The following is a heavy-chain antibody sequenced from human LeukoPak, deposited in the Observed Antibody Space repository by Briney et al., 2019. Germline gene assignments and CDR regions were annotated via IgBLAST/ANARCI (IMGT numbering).Heavy chain of an antibody. CDR1: GYTFTGYY. J-gene: IGHJ6*03. CDR3: ARDPGYCSSTSCYAGPGYYMDV. V-gene: IGHV1-2*02. Sequence: GASVKVSCKASGYTFTGYYMHWVRQAPGQGLEWMGWINPNSGGTNYAQKFQGRVTMTRDTSISTAYMELSSLRSEDTAVYYCARDPGYCSSTSCYAGPGYYMDVWGKGTTVTVSS. D-gene: IGHD2-2*01. CDR2: INPNSGGT.